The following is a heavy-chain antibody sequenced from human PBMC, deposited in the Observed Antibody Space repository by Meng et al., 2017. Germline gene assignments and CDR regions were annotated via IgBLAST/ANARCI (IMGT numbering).Heavy chain of an antibody. J-gene: IGHJ4*02. V-gene: IGHV7-4-1*02. D-gene: IGHD1-26*01. CDR3: AREGRVDFDY. Sequence: QEELVHAWSEVKQPGASVKVSCKASGNTFTSYAMNWGRQAPGQGLEWMGWINTNTGNPTYAQGFTGRFVFSLDTSVSTAYLQISSLKAEDTAVYYCAREGRVDFDYWGQGTLVTVSS. CDR2: INTNTGNP. CDR1: GNTFTSYA.